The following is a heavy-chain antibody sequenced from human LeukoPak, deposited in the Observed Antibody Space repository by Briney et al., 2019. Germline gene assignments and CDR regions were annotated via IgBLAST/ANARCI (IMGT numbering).Heavy chain of an antibody. CDR3: ARDGYKSYYYYMDV. CDR1: GGSISSSSYY. Sequence: SETLSLTCTVSGGSISSSSYYWTWIRQPPGKGLEWIGYIYYSGSTDYNPSLKSRVTISVDTSKNQFSLKLSSVTAADTAVYYCARDGYKSYYYYMDVWGTGTTVTVSS. V-gene: IGHV4-61*01. J-gene: IGHJ6*03. D-gene: IGHD5-24*01. CDR2: IYYSGST.